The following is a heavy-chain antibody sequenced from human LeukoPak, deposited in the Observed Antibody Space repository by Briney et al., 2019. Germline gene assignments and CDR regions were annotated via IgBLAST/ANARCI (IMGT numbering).Heavy chain of an antibody. CDR3: AKRSFTRIAVAGYYFDY. D-gene: IGHD6-19*01. V-gene: IGHV3-66*04. J-gene: IGHJ4*02. CDR1: GFTVSSNY. Sequence: GGSLRLSCAASGFTVSSNYMSWVRQAPGKGLEWVSVIYSGGSTYYADSVKGRFTISRDNSKNTLYLQMNSLRAEDTAVYYCAKRSFTRIAVAGYYFDYWGQGTLVTVSS. CDR2: IYSGGST.